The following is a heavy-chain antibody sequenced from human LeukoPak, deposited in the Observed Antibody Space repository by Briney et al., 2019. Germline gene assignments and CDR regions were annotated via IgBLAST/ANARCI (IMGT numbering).Heavy chain of an antibody. Sequence: QAGRSLRLSCAASGFTFSSYVMHWVRQAPGKGLEWVAVIWYDGSNKYYADSVKGRFTISRDNSKNTLYLQMNSLRAEDTAVYYCARDPGRSYSYMDVWGKGTTVTVSS. D-gene: IGHD2-21*01. CDR3: ARDPGRSYSYMDV. CDR1: GFTFSSYV. CDR2: IWYDGSNK. V-gene: IGHV3-33*01. J-gene: IGHJ6*03.